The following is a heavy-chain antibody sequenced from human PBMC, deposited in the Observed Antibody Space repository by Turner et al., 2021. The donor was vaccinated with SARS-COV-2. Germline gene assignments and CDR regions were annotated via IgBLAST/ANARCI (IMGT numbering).Heavy chain of an antibody. J-gene: IGHJ4*02. V-gene: IGHV1-24*01. D-gene: IGHD3-10*01. CDR1: GYTLIELS. CDR3: ASSFSVRGVKGDFDY. CDR2: FDPEDAET. Sequence: QVQLVQSGAEVKKPGASVKVSCKVSGYTLIELSMHWVRQAPGKGLEWIGGFDPEDAETIYAQKFQGRVTMTEDTSTDTAYMELSSLRSEDTAVYYCASSFSVRGVKGDFDYWGQGTLVTVSS.